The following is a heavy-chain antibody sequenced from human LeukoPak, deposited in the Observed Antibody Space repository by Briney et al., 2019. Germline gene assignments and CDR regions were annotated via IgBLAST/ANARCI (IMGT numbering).Heavy chain of an antibody. V-gene: IGHV3-23*01. CDR1: GFTFSSYA. Sequence: HAGGSLILSCAASGFTFSSYAMSWVRPAPGKGLEWVSAISGSGGSTYYADSVKGRFTISRDNSKNTLYLQMNSLRAEDTAVYYCAKVSDAFDIWGQGTMVTVSS. J-gene: IGHJ3*02. CDR2: ISGSGGST. CDR3: AKVSDAFDI.